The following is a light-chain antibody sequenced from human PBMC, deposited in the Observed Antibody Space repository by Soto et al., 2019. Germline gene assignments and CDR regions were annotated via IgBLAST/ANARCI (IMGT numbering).Light chain of an antibody. CDR2: GAS. Sequence: EIVMTQSPATLSVSPGERATLSWRASQSVNSKLAWYQQKPGRAPRLLIYGASTRATGIPARFSGSGSGTEFTLTISSLKSEDFAVYYCQQRSNSITFGQGTKVDIK. CDR1: QSVNSK. V-gene: IGKV3-15*01. CDR3: QQRSNSIT. J-gene: IGKJ1*01.